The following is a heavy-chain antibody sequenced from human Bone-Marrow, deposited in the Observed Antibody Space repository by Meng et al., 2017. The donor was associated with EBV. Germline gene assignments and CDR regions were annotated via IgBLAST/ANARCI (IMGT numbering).Heavy chain of an antibody. J-gene: IGHJ4*02. D-gene: IGHD4-17*01. Sequence: QVELVQSGAGVKKPGSSVKVSCKASGGTFSSYAISWVRQAPGQGLEWMGGIIPIFGTANYAQRFQGRVTITADKSTSTAYMELSSLRSEDTAVYYCARDTHDYGDLTFFDYWGQGTLVTVSS. CDR2: IIPIFGTA. V-gene: IGHV1-69*06. CDR1: GGTFSSYA. CDR3: ARDTHDYGDLTFFDY.